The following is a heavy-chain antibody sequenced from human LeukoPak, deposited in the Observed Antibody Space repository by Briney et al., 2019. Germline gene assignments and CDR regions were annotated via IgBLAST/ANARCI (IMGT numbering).Heavy chain of an antibody. J-gene: IGHJ4*02. CDR2: IYSGGST. D-gene: IGHD6-19*01. Sequence: PGRSLILSCAASGFTVSSNYMSWVRQAPGKGLEWVSVIYSGGSTYYADSVKGRFTISRDNSKNTLYLQMNSLRAEDTAVYYCARGAQYSSGWVSDYWGQGTLVTVSS. CDR1: GFTVSSNY. CDR3: ARGAQYSSGWVSDY. V-gene: IGHV3-53*01.